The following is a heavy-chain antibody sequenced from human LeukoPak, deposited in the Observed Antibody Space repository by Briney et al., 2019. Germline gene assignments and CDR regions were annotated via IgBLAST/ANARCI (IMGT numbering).Heavy chain of an antibody. V-gene: IGHV3-74*01. CDR2: INTDGSST. D-gene: IGHD2-2*01. CDR3: AAVVPAAPFQN. CDR1: GFTFSNYW. Sequence: GGSPRLSCAASGFTFSNYWMHWVRQAPGKGLVWVSRINTDGSSTSYADSVKGRFTVSRDNAKNTLFLQMNSLRAEDTAVYYCAAVVPAAPFQNWGQGTLVTVSS. J-gene: IGHJ1*01.